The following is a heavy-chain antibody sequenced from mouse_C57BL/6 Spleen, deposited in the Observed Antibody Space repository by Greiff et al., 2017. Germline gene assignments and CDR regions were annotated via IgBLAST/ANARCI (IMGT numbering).Heavy chain of an antibody. D-gene: IGHD1-1*01. CDR1: GFTFSSYG. V-gene: IGHV5-6*02. CDR2: ISIGGSYT. Sequence: EVMLVESGGDLVKPGGSLKLSCAASGFTFSSYGMSWVRQTPDKRLEWVATISIGGSYTYYPDSVKGRFTITRDNAKNTLYLQMSSLNSEDSAMYYCARRGTTDYFDYWGQGTTLTVSS. CDR3: ARRGTTDYFDY. J-gene: IGHJ2*01.